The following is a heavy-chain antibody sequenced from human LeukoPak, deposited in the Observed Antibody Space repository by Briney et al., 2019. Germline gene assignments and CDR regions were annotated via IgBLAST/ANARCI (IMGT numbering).Heavy chain of an antibody. D-gene: IGHD1-26*01. Sequence: SETLSLTCTVSGGSISSSSYYWGWIRQPPGKGLEWIGSIYYSGSTNYNPSLKSRVTISVDKSKNQFSLKLSSVTAADTAVYYCARDWSGSPSGDAFDIWGQGTMVTVSS. CDR2: IYYSGST. CDR1: GGSISSSSYY. V-gene: IGHV4-39*07. J-gene: IGHJ3*02. CDR3: ARDWSGSPSGDAFDI.